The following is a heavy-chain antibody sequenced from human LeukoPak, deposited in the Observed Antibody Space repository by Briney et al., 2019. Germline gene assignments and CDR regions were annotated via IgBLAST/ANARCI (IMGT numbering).Heavy chain of an antibody. V-gene: IGHV4-61*02. CDR3: ARGSARAFRWYFDL. CDR2: IYTSGST. Sequence: SQTLSLTCTVSGGSISSGSYYWSWIRQPAGKGLEWIGRIYTSGSTNYNPSLKSRVTISVDTSKNQFSLKLSSVTAADTAVYYCARGSARAFRWYFDLWGRGTLVTV. D-gene: IGHD6-6*01. J-gene: IGHJ2*01. CDR1: GGSISSGSYY.